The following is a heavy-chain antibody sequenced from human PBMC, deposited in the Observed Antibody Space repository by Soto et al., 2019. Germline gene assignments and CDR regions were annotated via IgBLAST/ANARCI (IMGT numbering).Heavy chain of an antibody. Sequence: QVQLQESGPGLVKPSETLSLTCTVSGGSISSYYWSWIRQPPGRGLEWIGYIYYSGSTNHNPSLKSRVTISVDTTKNQFSLKLSSVTAADTAVYYCARGMGGGYFDYWGQGTLVTVSS. D-gene: IGHD2-8*01. CDR3: ARGMGGGYFDY. J-gene: IGHJ4*02. V-gene: IGHV4-59*01. CDR2: IYYSGST. CDR1: GGSISSYY.